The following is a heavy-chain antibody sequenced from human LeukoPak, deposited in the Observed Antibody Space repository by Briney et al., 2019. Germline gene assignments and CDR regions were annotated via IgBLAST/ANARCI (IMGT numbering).Heavy chain of an antibody. J-gene: IGHJ5*02. Sequence: SGGSLRLSCAASGFTFSSYWMSWVRQAPGKGLEWVANIKQDGSEKYYVDSVKGRFTISRDNAKNSLYLQMNSLRAEDTAVYYCARDGGITGTVGWFDPWGQGTLVTVSS. CDR1: GFTFSSYW. D-gene: IGHD1-20*01. V-gene: IGHV3-7*01. CDR2: IKQDGSEK. CDR3: ARDGGITGTVGWFDP.